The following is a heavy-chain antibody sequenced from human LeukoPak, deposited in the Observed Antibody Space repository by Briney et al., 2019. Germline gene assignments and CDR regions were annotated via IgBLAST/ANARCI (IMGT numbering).Heavy chain of an antibody. V-gene: IGHV4-59*08. D-gene: IGHD5-18*01. CDR1: GGSISSYY. Sequence: PSETLSLTCTVSGGSISSYYWSWIRQPPGKGLEWIGYIYYSGSTNYNPSLKSRVTISVDTSKNQFSLKLSSVTAADTAVYYCARGIQLWYLVGDYFDYWGQGTLVTVSS. CDR2: IYYSGST. CDR3: ARGIQLWYLVGDYFDY. J-gene: IGHJ4*02.